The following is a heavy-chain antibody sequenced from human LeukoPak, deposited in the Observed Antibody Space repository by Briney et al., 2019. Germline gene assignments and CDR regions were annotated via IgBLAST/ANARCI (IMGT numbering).Heavy chain of an antibody. CDR2: ISYDGSNK. D-gene: IGHD4/OR15-4a*01. CDR3: ARVDSPTMAYFDY. V-gene: IGHV3-30*04. Sequence: GWSLRLSCAASGFTFSSYAMHRVRQAPGKGLEWVAVISYDGSNKYYADSVKGRFTISRDNSKNTLYLQMNSLRAEDTAVYYCARVDSPTMAYFDYWGQGTLVTVSS. CDR1: GFTFSSYA. J-gene: IGHJ4*02.